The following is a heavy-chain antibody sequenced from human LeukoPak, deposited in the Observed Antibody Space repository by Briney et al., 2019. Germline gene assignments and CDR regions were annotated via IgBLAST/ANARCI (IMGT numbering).Heavy chain of an antibody. V-gene: IGHV2-5*01. D-gene: IGHD6-6*01. CDR3: AHIPVSSSKSTFDY. CDR1: GFSLSTSGVG. J-gene: IGHJ4*02. CDR2: LYWSDDK. Sequence: SGPTLVNPTQTLTLTCTFSGFSLSTSGVGVGWIRQPPGKALECLALLYWSDDKRYSPSLRSRLTITKDTSKNQVVLTMTNMDPVDTATYYCAHIPVSSSKSTFDYWGQGTLVTVSS.